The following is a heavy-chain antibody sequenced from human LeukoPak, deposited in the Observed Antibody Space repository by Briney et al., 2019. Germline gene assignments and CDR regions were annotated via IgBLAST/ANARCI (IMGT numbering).Heavy chain of an antibody. CDR1: GGSISSGDYY. Sequence: SQTLSLTCTVSGGSISSGDYYWSWIRQPPGKGLEWVGYIYYSGSTYYNPSLKSRVTISVDTSKNQFSLKLSSVTAADTAVYYCARVGRGGFYGDYGMDVWGQGTTVTVSS. D-gene: IGHD4-17*01. CDR3: ARVGRGGFYGDYGMDV. V-gene: IGHV4-30-4*01. J-gene: IGHJ6*02. CDR2: IYYSGST.